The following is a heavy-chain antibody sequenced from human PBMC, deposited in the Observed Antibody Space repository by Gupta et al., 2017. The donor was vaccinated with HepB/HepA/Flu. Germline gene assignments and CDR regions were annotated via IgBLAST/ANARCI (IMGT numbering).Heavy chain of an antibody. Sequence: EVQLMESGGGLVQPGGSLRLSCAASGFTFNNYEMNWVRQAPGKGLGWVSYISSSGSDIYYADAVKGRFTISRDNAKNSLYLQMKSVRAEDTAVYYCARGGWDSSGYFHYWGQGTLVTVSS. CDR2: ISSSGSDI. D-gene: IGHD3-22*01. CDR3: ARGGWDSSGYFHY. CDR1: GFTFNNYE. V-gene: IGHV3-48*03. J-gene: IGHJ4*02.